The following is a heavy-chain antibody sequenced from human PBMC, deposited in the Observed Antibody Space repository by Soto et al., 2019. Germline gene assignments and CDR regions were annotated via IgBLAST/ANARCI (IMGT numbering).Heavy chain of an antibody. CDR1: GFSLSTSGVG. D-gene: IGHD3-3*01. V-gene: IGHV2-5*01. CDR3: ALWSGYSVPI. J-gene: IGHJ3*02. Sequence: SVPTLVNPTQTLTLTCTFSGFSLSTSGVGVGWIRQPPGKALEWLALIYWNDDKRYSPSLKGRLTITKDTSKNQVVLTMSNMDPVETATYYCALWSGYSVPIWGQGTMVTVS. CDR2: IYWNDDK.